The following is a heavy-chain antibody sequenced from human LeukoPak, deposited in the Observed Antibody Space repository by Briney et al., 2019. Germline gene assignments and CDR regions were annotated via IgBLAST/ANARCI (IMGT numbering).Heavy chain of an antibody. Sequence: GGSLRLSCAASGFTVSSNYMSWVRQAPGKGLEWVSVIYSGGSTNYADSVKGRFTISRDNSKNTLYLQMNSLRAEDTAVYYCARDSVITMVRGVIIDGYFDYWGQGTLVTVSS. D-gene: IGHD3-10*01. J-gene: IGHJ4*02. CDR3: ARDSVITMVRGVIIDGYFDY. V-gene: IGHV3-53*01. CDR1: GFTVSSNY. CDR2: IYSGGST.